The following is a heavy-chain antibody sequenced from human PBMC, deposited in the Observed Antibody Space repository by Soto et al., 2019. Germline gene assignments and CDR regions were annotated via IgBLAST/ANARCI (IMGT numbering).Heavy chain of an antibody. D-gene: IGHD6-19*01. CDR3: ARQAPHSSGWFWFDP. V-gene: IGHV4-59*08. CDR1: GGSISSYY. J-gene: IGHJ5*02. CDR2: IYYSGST. Sequence: ETLSLTCTVSGGSISSYYWSWIRQPPGKGLEWIGYIYYSGSTSYNPSLRSRVTISVDTSKNQFSLKLSSVTAADTAVYYCARQAPHSSGWFWFDPWGQGTLVTVS.